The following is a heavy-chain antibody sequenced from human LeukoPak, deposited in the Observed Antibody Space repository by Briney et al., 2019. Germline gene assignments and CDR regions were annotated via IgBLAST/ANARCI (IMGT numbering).Heavy chain of an antibody. CDR3: EASSLLTAYSFDY. V-gene: IGHV2-5*01. CDR1: GFSLSTSGVG. Sequence: GPTLVKHTQTLTLTCTSSGFSLSTSGVGLGWIRQPPGKALEWIIIIFWNDNKRYSPYLKSTLTITKDTSKNHVVLTMTNMDPADTASYSCEASSLLTAYSFDYWGQGTLVTVSS. D-gene: IGHD3-9*01. CDR2: IFWNDNK. J-gene: IGHJ4*02.